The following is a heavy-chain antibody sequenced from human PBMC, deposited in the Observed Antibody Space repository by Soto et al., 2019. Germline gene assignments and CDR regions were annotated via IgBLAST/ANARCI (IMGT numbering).Heavy chain of an antibody. CDR3: ACIFSGGYGYGFYYYGMDV. J-gene: IGHJ6*02. D-gene: IGHD5-18*01. V-gene: IGHV4-39*01. CDR1: GGSISSSSYY. CDR2: IYYSGST. Sequence: SETLSLTCTVSGGSISSSSYYWGWIRQPPGKGLEWIGSIYYSGSTYYNPSLKSRVTISVDTSKNQFSLKLSSVTAADTAVYYCACIFSGGYGYGFYYYGMDVWGQGTTVAVSS.